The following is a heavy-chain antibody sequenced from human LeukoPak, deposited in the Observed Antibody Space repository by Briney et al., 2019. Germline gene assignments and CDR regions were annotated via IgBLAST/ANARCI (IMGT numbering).Heavy chain of an antibody. J-gene: IGHJ4*02. CDR1: GFSFSNYD. CDR3: ARGDPTVTTKQNFDY. D-gene: IGHD4-17*01. Sequence: GGSLRLSCAASGFSFSNYDMHWVRQAPGKGLEWVAVIWYDGSNKYYADSVKGRFTISRDNLKNTLYLQMNSLRVEDTAVYYCARGDPTVTTKQNFDYWGQGTLVTVSS. CDR2: IWYDGSNK. V-gene: IGHV3-33*01.